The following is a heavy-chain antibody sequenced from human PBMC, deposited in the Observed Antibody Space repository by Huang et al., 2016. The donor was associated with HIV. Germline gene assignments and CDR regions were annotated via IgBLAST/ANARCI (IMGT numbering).Heavy chain of an antibody. V-gene: IGHV1-2*02. CDR2: INPKRGGT. J-gene: IGHJ4*02. CDR1: GYTFTDSN. Sequence: QVQLVQSGAEVKNPGASVRVSCKASGYTFTDSNIHWVRQAPGQGLEGMGLINPKRGGTIYAQRFQGRITMTRDTTISTVHMDLRRIQSDDTAVYFCARDWSFGSSTSPADWGQGTLVTVSS. D-gene: IGHD6-6*01. CDR3: ARDWSFGSSTSPAD.